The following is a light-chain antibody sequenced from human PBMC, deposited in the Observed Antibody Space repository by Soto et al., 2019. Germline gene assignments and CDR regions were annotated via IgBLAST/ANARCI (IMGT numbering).Light chain of an antibody. CDR1: SSNIGTNY. J-gene: IGLJ2*01. CDR2: SNN. CDR3: AAWDDSLRGPV. Sequence: QSVLTQPPSASGTPGQRGTISCSGSSSNIGTNYVYWYQQLPGTAPKLLIYSNNQRPSGVPDRFSGSKSGTSASLAISGLRSEDEADYYCAAWDDSLRGPVFGGGTKVTVL. V-gene: IGLV1-47*02.